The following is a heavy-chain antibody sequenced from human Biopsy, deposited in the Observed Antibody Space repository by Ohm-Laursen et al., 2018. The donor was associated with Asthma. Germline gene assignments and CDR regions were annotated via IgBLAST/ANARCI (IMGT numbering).Heavy chain of an antibody. Sequence: SLRLSCIASGITFSTYGMHWVRQAPGKGLEWVSFIWYDGRKKTYADSVKGRFTISRDNSKNTLYLQMNSLRAEDTAVYYCARKIAARGGMGVWGQGTTVTVSS. J-gene: IGHJ6*02. V-gene: IGHV3-33*01. D-gene: IGHD6-6*01. CDR1: GITFSTYG. CDR2: IWYDGRKK. CDR3: ARKIAARGGMGV.